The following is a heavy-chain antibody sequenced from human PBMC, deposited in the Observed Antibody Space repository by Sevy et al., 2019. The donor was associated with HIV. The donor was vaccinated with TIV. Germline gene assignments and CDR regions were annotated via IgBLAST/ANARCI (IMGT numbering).Heavy chain of an antibody. CDR3: ARHSHGSGTYYVPFNS. CDR1: GYSITSGYL. D-gene: IGHD3-10*01. V-gene: IGHV4-38-2*01. CDR2: VFHSGST. J-gene: IGHJ4*02. Sequence: SETLSLTCAVSGYSITSGYLWGWIRQPPGKGLEWIGSVFHSGSTYYNPSLNSRVIISVDTSKNEFSLILNSVTAADTAVYYCARHSHGSGTYYVPFNSWGQRTLVTVSS.